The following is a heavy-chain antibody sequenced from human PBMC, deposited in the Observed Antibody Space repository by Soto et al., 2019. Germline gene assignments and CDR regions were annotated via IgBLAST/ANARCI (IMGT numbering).Heavy chain of an antibody. D-gene: IGHD6-13*01. CDR1: GFTFSSYS. V-gene: IGHV3-21*01. Sequence: GSLRLSCAASGFTFSSYSMNWVRQAPGKGLEWVSSISSSSYIYYADSVKGRFTISRDNAKNSLYLQMNSLRAEDTAVYYCARDRAGYYYYGMDVWGQGTTVTVSS. CDR3: ARDRAGYYYYGMDV. CDR2: ISSSSYI. J-gene: IGHJ6*02.